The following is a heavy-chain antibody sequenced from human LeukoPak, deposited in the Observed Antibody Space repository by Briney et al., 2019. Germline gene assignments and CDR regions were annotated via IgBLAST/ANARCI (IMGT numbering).Heavy chain of an antibody. J-gene: IGHJ6*02. D-gene: IGHD6-13*01. V-gene: IGHV1-69*01. CDR3: ASTPLIVIAAAGTYYYYYGMDV. CDR2: IIPIFGTA. CDR1: VGTFISYA. Sequence: GASVKVSCKASVGTFISYAISWVRQAPGQGLEWMGGIIPIFGTANYAQKFQGRVTITADESTSTAYMELSSLRSEDTAVYYCASTPLIVIAAAGTYYYYYGMDVWGQGTTVTVSS.